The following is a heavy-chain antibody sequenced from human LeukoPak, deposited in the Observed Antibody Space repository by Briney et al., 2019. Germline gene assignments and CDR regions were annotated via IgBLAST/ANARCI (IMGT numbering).Heavy chain of an antibody. D-gene: IGHD3-22*01. CDR2: TYYRSKWYN. V-gene: IGHV6-1*01. Sequence: SQTLSLTCAISGDSVSSNSAAWNWIRQSPSRGLEWLGRTYYRSKWYNDYAVSVKSRITINPDTSKNQFSLQLNSVTPEDTAVYYCARAQEGGYYDSSGYYLYYYYYYMDVWGKGTTVTVSS. CDR1: GDSVSSNSAA. J-gene: IGHJ6*03. CDR3: ARAQEGGYYDSSGYYLYYYYYYMDV.